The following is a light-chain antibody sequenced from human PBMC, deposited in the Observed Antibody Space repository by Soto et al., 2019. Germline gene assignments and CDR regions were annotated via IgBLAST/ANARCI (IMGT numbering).Light chain of an antibody. CDR1: NIGSKS. CDR3: QVWDSSSDHPGVV. V-gene: IGLV3-21*04. CDR2: YDS. Sequence: SYELTQPPSVSGAQGKTARSTCGGNNIGSKSVHWYQQKPGQAPVLVIYYDSDRPSGIPERFSGSNSGNTATLTISRVEAGDEADYYCQVWDSSSDHPGVVFGGGTNLTVL. J-gene: IGLJ2*01.